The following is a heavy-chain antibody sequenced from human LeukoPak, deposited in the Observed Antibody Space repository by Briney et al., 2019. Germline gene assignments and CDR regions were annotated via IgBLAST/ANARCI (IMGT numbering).Heavy chain of an antibody. CDR1: GFTFSSYG. V-gene: IGHV3-30*18. J-gene: IGHJ4*02. Sequence: GALRLSCAASGFTFSSYGMHWVRQAPGKGLEWVAVISYDGSNKYYADSVKGRFTISRDNSKNTLYLQMNSLRAEDTAVYYCAKDGLIAAAGTGYYFDYWGQGTLVTVSS. D-gene: IGHD6-13*01. CDR3: AKDGLIAAAGTGYYFDY. CDR2: ISYDGSNK.